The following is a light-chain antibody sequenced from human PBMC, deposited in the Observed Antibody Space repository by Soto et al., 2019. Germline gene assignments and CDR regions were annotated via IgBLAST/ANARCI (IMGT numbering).Light chain of an antibody. Sequence: QSVLTQPPSVSAAPGQKVTISCSGSSSNIGDNYVSWYQQLPGTAPKLLMYDNNKQPSGIPDRFSGSKSGTTATLGITGLQTGDEADYYCGTWDSSLSTVVFGGGTKLTVL. CDR2: DNN. CDR3: GTWDSSLSTVV. CDR1: SSNIGDNY. V-gene: IGLV1-51*01. J-gene: IGLJ2*01.